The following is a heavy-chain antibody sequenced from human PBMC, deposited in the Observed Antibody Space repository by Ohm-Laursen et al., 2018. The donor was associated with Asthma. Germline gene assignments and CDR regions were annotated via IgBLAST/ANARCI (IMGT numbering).Heavy chain of an antibody. CDR2: ISYDGSNI. CDR3: AREALTLGAPLDY. J-gene: IGHJ4*02. V-gene: IGHV3-30*03. D-gene: IGHD1-26*01. CDR1: GFTFSDYY. Sequence: RSLRLSCTASGFTFSDYYMSWIRQAPGKGLEWVAFISYDGSNIYYGDSVKGRFTVFRDNSNYILYLQMNSLRAEDTAVYYCAREALTLGAPLDYWGQGTLVTVSS.